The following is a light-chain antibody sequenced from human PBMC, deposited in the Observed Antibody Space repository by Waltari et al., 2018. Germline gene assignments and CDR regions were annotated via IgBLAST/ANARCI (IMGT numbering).Light chain of an antibody. CDR1: SLRSYY. V-gene: IGLV3-19*01. CDR3: SSRDSGAHRHV. J-gene: IGLJ1*01. CDR2: GQN. Sequence: SSELTQDPAVSVALGQTVRITCQGDSLRSYYATWYQQKAGQAPILVIYGQNNRPSGIPERFSGSYSGRTASLTITGAQAEDEADYYCSSRDSGAHRHVFGTGTKVTVL.